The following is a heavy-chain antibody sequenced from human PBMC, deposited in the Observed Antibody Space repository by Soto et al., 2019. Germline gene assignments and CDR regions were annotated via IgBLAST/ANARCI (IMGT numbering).Heavy chain of an antibody. J-gene: IGHJ4*02. D-gene: IGHD3-3*01. CDR2: ISAYNGNT. CDR3: ARGVVGTIFEVVIERYYFDY. Sequence: ASVKVSCKASGYTFTSYGISWVRQAPGQGLEWMGWISAYNGNTNYAQKLQGRVTMTTDTSTSTAYMELRSLRSDDTAVYYCARGVVGTIFEVVIERYYFDYWGQGTLVTVSS. CDR1: GYTFTSYG. V-gene: IGHV1-18*01.